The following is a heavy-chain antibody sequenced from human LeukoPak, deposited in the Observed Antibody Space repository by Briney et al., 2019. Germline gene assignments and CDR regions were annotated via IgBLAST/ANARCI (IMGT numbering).Heavy chain of an antibody. CDR2: ISGSGGST. D-gene: IGHD2-15*01. CDR1: GFTFSSYA. Sequence: GGSLRLSCAASGFTFSSYAMSWVRQAPGKGLEWVSAISGSGGSTYYADSVKGRFTISRDNSKNTLYLQMNSLGAEDTAVYYCAKVDCSGGSCYFDYWGQGTLVTVSS. V-gene: IGHV3-23*01. CDR3: AKVDCSGGSCYFDY. J-gene: IGHJ4*02.